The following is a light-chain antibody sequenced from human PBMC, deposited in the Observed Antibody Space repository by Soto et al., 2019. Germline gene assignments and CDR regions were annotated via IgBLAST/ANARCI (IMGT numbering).Light chain of an antibody. CDR3: FSYAGSYLGV. Sequence: QSALTQPRSVSGSPGQSVTISCTGTSSDVGGYNYVSWYQQHPGKAPKLMIYDVSKRPSGVPDRFSGSKSGNTASLTISGLQAEDEADYYCFSYAGSYLGVFGTGTKVTVL. CDR1: SSDVGGYNY. J-gene: IGLJ1*01. CDR2: DVS. V-gene: IGLV2-11*01.